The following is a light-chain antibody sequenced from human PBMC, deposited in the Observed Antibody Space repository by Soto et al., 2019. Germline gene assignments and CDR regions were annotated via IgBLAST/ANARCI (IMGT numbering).Light chain of an antibody. CDR3: CSFEGRTPLVV. CDR1: SSNIGSNY. Sequence: QSVLTQPPSASGTPGQRVTISCSGSSSNIGSNYVYWYQQLPGTAPKLLIYSNDQRPSGVPDRFSASKSGTSASLAISGLRSEDEAEYYCCSFEGRTPLVVFGGGTKLTVL. CDR2: SND. J-gene: IGLJ2*01. V-gene: IGLV1-47*02.